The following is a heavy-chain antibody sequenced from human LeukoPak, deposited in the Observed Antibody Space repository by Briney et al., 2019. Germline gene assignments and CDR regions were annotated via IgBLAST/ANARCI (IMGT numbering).Heavy chain of an antibody. Sequence: GGSLRLSCAASGFTFSSYGMHWVRQAPGKGLEWVAVIWYDGSNKYYADSVKGRFTISRDNSKNTLYLQMNSLRAEDTAVYYCARGPDYVWGSYRRDPSYYFDYWGQGTLVTVSS. CDR2: IWYDGSNK. J-gene: IGHJ4*02. CDR3: ARGPDYVWGSYRRDPSYYFDY. CDR1: GFTFSSYG. V-gene: IGHV3-33*01. D-gene: IGHD3-16*02.